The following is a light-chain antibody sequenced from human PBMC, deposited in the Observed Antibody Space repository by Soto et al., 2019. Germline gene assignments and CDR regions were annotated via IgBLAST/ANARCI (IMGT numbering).Light chain of an antibody. CDR1: QSVLYSSNNKNY. CDR2: WAS. CDR3: HQYGNTPYT. J-gene: IGKJ2*01. Sequence: DIVMTQSPDSLAVSLGERATINCKSSQSVLYSSNNKNYLAWYQQKPGQPPKLLIYWASTRESGVPDRFSGSGSGTDFTLTIIRLEPEDSAVYYCHQYGNTPYTFGQGTRLEIK. V-gene: IGKV4-1*01.